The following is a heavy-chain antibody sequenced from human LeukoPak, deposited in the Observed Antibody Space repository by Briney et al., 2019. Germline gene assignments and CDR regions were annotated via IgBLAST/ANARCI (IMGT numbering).Heavy chain of an antibody. J-gene: IGHJ6*02. V-gene: IGHV3-48*02. Sequence: GGALRLSCGASVFXFSSYSINWVRQAPGKGLEWVSHIYSSSKNIYYAKSEKGRFTIPRDNAKTSLYLQINRLRDEDTAVYYCAKGPRWELLSYYYSGRDVWGQGTTVTVSS. CDR2: IYSSSKNI. CDR3: AKGPRWELLSYYYSGRDV. D-gene: IGHD1-26*01. CDR1: VFXFSSYS.